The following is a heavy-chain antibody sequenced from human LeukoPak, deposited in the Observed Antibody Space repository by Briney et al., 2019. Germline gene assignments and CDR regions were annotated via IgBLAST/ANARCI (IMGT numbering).Heavy chain of an antibody. CDR1: GGSISSYY. J-gene: IGHJ6*02. V-gene: IGHV4-59*08. D-gene: IGHD3-3*01. Sequence: PSETLSLTCTVSGGSISSYYWSWIRQPPGKGLEWIAYIYYSGSTNYNPSLKSRVTISVDTSKNQFSLKLSSVTAADTAVYYCARRSAYDSWSGYYSAYYYGMDVWGQGTTVTVSS. CDR2: IYYSGST. CDR3: ARRSAYDSWSGYYSAYYYGMDV.